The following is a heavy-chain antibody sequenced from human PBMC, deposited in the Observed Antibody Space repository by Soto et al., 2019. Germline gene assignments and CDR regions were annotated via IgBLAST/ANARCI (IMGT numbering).Heavy chain of an antibody. CDR2: ISDSGTT. J-gene: IGHJ4*02. CDR1: GETFSGYY. V-gene: IGHV4-34*01. CDR3: VRPSGYDLARRFDY. D-gene: IGHD5-12*01. Sequence: QVQLQPWGAGLLKPSETLSLTCAVYGETFSGYYWSWNRQPPGKGLECIGEISDSGTTNSNPSLKSRVTISVDTSKNQFSLKLTSITAADTAMYYCVRPSGYDLARRFDYWGQGTLVTVSS.